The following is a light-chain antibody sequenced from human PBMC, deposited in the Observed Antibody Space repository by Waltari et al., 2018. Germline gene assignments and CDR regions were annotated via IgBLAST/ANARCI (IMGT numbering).Light chain of an antibody. CDR1: QSVGRS. CDR3: QKYVSLPAT. Sequence: EIVLTQSPGTLSLSPGERATLSCRASQSVGRSLAWYQQKPGQAPRLLIYDASSRAAGIPDRFSGSVSGTDFSLAISRLEPEDFAVYYCQKYVSLPATFGQGTKVEIK. V-gene: IGKV3-20*01. J-gene: IGKJ1*01. CDR2: DAS.